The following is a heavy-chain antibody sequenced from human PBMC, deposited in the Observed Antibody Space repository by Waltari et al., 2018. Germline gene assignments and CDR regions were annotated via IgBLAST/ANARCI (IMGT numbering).Heavy chain of an antibody. J-gene: IGHJ3*02. CDR1: EFPFSRHW. D-gene: IGHD3-22*01. CDR3: AHLFVITTFDAFDI. Sequence: EVQLVESGGGLVRPGGSLRLSCAASEFPFSRHWLHWVRQAPGKGLVWVSRINPDGSGTYYADSVKGRFTISRDNAKNTVYLQMDSLRAEDTAVYYCAHLFVITTFDAFDIWGHGTMVTVSS. CDR2: INPDGSGT. V-gene: IGHV3-74*01.